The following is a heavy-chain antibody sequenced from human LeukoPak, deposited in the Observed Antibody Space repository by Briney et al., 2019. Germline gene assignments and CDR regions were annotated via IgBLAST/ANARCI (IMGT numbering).Heavy chain of an antibody. D-gene: IGHD6-13*01. CDR3: PRARTGGIPAAGSPPPFCSSGMDV. CDR2: IYHSGST. Sequence: SEALSVTCALSVGSISSSNWWSWVPQPPGRGREWFGEIYHSGSTNYNPSLKRPVTISVDKSKKQFCLRLSSVTAPGTAMCYSPRARTGGIPAAGSPPPFCSSGMDVWGQGPTATSP. J-gene: IGHJ6*02. V-gene: IGHV4-4*02. CDR1: VGSISSSNW.